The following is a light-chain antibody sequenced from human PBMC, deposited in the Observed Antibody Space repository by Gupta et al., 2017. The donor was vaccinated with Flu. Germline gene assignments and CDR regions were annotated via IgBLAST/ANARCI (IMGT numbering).Light chain of an antibody. V-gene: IGKV3-15*01. J-gene: IGKJ4*01. CDR2: GAS. Sequence: EVVLTQSPATLSVSPGETATLSCRASQSVSSNVVWYQQKPGQAPRHIISGASTRATGIPARFTGSGSGTEFILTITSLQSEDFAVYYCQHDNSCPLTIGGGTKVEIK. CDR1: QSVSSN. CDR3: QHDNSCPLT.